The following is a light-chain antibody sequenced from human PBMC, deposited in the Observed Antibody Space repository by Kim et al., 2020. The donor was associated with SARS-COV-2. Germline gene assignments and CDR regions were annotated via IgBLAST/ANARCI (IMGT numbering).Light chain of an antibody. Sequence: ASVGDRVTITCRASQDISNYLAWYQQKPGKVPKPLIYAASALQSGVPSRFSGSGSGTDFTLTISCLQPEDVATYYCQKYNSAPRTFGQGTKVDIK. CDR2: AAS. V-gene: IGKV1-27*01. CDR3: QKYNSAPRT. CDR1: QDISNY. J-gene: IGKJ1*01.